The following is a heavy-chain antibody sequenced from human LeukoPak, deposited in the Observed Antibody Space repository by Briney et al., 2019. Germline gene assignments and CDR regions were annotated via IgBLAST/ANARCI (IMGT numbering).Heavy chain of an antibody. CDR3: AKGMDIVVVPAAMGDY. J-gene: IGHJ4*02. CDR2: ISGSGGST. Sequence: PGGSLRLSCAASGFTFSSYAMSWVRQAPGKGLEWVSAISGSGGSTYYADSVKGRFIISRDNSKNTLYLQMNSLRAEDTAVYYCAKGMDIVVVPAAMGDYWGQGTLVTVSS. CDR1: GFTFSSYA. V-gene: IGHV3-23*01. D-gene: IGHD2-2*03.